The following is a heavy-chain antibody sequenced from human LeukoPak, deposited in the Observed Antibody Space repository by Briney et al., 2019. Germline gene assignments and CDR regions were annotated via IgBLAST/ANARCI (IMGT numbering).Heavy chain of an antibody. J-gene: IGHJ5*02. Sequence: GGSLRLSCAASGFTFDDYAMHWVRQAPGKSPEWVSLISGDGGSTFYADSVKGRFTISRDNSKNSLSLQVNSLRPEDAAFYYCAKGSQWLLHPWGQGTLVTVSS. D-gene: IGHD6-19*01. V-gene: IGHV3-43*02. CDR3: AKGSQWLLHP. CDR2: ISGDGGST. CDR1: GFTFDDYA.